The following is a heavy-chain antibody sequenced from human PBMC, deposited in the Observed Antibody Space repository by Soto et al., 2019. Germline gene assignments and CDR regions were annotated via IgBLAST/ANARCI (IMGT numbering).Heavy chain of an antibody. J-gene: IGHJ4*02. CDR3: ASRYSGTSVDY. V-gene: IGHV4-4*02. D-gene: IGHD1-7*01. CDR2: IYRTGST. CDR1: GGSFTSNNW. Sequence: SETLSLTCAVSGGSFTSNNWWTWVRQPPGQGLEWIGEIYRTGSTNYNPSLKSRVTISLDKSENQFSLKVTSLTAAYTAVYYCASRYSGTSVDYWGQGTLVTVSS.